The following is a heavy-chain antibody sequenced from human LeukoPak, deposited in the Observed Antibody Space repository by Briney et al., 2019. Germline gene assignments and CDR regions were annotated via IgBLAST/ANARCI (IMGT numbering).Heavy chain of an antibody. CDR2: IYTSGST. V-gene: IGHV4-4*07. CDR1: GGSIISYY. Sequence: SETLSLTCTVSGGSIISYYCSWLRQPAGTGLEWIGRIYTSGSTNYNPSLKSRVTISVDKSKNQFSLKLSSVTAADTAVYYCARERVSDWFDPWGQGTLVTVSS. J-gene: IGHJ5*02. CDR3: ARERVSDWFDP. D-gene: IGHD6-13*01.